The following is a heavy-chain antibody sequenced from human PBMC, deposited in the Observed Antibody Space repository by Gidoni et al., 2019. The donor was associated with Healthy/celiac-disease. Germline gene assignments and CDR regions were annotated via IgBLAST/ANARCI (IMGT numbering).Heavy chain of an antibody. J-gene: IGHJ3*02. CDR1: GFSLSNARMG. CDR2: IFSNDEK. Sequence: QVTLKESGPVLVKPTATLTLTCPVSGFSLSNARMGVSWIRQPPGKALEWLAHIFSNDEKSYSTALKSRLTISKDTSKSQVVLTMTNMDPVDTATYYCARRLPYSSSSFAFDIWGQGTMVTVAS. V-gene: IGHV2-26*01. CDR3: ARRLPYSSSSFAFDI. D-gene: IGHD6-6*01.